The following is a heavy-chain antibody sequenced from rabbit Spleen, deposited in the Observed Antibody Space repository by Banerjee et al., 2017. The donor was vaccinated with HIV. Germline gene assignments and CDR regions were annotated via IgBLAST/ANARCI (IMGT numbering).Heavy chain of an antibody. V-gene: IGHV1S45*01. CDR2: INIATGKS. Sequence: EQLEESGGGLVKPEGSLTLTCKASGVSLNDKDVMCWVRQAPGKGLEWIACINIATGKSVYASWAKGRFIMFRTSSTTVTLQMTSLTAADTATYFCARDAATSFSSYGMDLWGQGTLVTVS. CDR1: GVSLNDKDV. CDR3: ARDAATSFSSYGMDL. D-gene: IGHD8-1*01. J-gene: IGHJ6*01.